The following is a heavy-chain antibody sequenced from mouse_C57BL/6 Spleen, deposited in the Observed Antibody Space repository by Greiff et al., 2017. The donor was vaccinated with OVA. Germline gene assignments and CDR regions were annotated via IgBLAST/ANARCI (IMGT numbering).Heavy chain of an antibody. CDR3: AKYGSSYWYFDV. J-gene: IGHJ1*03. Sequence: DVMLVESGGGLVKPGGSLKLSCAASGFTFSDYGMHWVRQAPEKGLEWVAYISSGSSTIYYADTVKGRFTISRDNAKNTLFLQMTSLRSEDTAMYYCAKYGSSYWYFDVWGTGTTVTVSS. CDR1: GFTFSDYG. CDR2: ISSGSSTI. V-gene: IGHV5-17*01. D-gene: IGHD1-1*01.